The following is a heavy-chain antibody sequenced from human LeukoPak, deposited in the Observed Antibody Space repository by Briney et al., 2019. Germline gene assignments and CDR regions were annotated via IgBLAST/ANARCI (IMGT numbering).Heavy chain of an antibody. J-gene: IGHJ4*02. Sequence: GGSLRLSCAGSGFSLNSYWMHWVRQAPGKGLEWVSGIKTDGSITTYADSVRGRFTISRDNDKNTLYLQMNSLRAEDTAVYYCARDPRISTVLTPFDYWRQGTLVTVCS. CDR2: IKTDGSIT. D-gene: IGHD4-17*01. V-gene: IGHV3-74*01. CDR1: GFSLNSYW. CDR3: ARDPRISTVLTPFDY.